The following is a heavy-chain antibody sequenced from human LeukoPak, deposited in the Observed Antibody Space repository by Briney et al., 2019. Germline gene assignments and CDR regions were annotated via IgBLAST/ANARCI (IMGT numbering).Heavy chain of an antibody. CDR1: EFIFSTYS. V-gene: IGHV3-21*01. CDR2: ISRGGDYI. Sequence: GGSLRLSCAASEFIFSTYSMNWVRQAPGKGLEWVPSISRGGDYIYYADSVRGRFTISRDNAKNSLYLQMSSLRAEDTAVYYCARVRITMIRQSFYWYFDLWGRGTLVTVSS. J-gene: IGHJ2*01. CDR3: ARVRITMIRQSFYWYFDL. D-gene: IGHD3-10*01.